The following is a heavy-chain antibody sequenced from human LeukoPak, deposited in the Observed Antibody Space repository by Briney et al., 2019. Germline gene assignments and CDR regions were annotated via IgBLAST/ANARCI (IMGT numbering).Heavy chain of an antibody. CDR1: GGTFSNYA. V-gene: IGHV1-69*04. J-gene: IGHJ3*02. D-gene: IGHD3-10*01. CDR3: ARASQDYYGSGSYYRGGDAFDI. Sequence: SVKVSCKASGGTFSNYAISWVRLAPGQGLEWMGRIIPILGIANYAQKFQGRVTITADKSTSTAYMELSSLRSEDTAVYYCARASQDYYGSGSYYRGGDAFDIWGQGTMVTVSS. CDR2: IIPILGIA.